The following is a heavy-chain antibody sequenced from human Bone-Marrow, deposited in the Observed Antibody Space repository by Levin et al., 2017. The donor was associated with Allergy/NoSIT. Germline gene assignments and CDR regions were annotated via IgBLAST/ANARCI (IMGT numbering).Heavy chain of an antibody. CDR3: AKESSPSYNDSSGSYNT. J-gene: IGHJ5*02. CDR1: GFTFSSYA. D-gene: IGHD3-22*01. V-gene: IGHV3-23*01. Sequence: AGGSLRLSCAASGFTFSSYAMDWVRQAPGKGLEWVSTISGSGGGTYYTDSVKGRFTISRDNSKNTLYLQMNSLRAEDTAVYYCAKESSPSYNDSSGSYNTWGQGTLVTVSS. CDR2: ISGSGGGT.